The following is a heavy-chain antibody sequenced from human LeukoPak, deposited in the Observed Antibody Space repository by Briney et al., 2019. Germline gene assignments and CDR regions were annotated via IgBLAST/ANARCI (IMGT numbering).Heavy chain of an antibody. V-gene: IGHV4-31*03. CDR3: ARAQGFYDSSGLDY. J-gene: IGHJ4*02. CDR2: IYYSGST. Sequence: SETLSLTCTVSGGSISSGGYYWSWIRQHPGKGLEWIGYIYYSGSTYYNPSLKSRVIISVDTSKNQFSLKLSSVTAADTAVYYCARAQGFYDSSGLDYWGQGTLVTVSS. CDR1: GGSISSGGYY. D-gene: IGHD3-22*01.